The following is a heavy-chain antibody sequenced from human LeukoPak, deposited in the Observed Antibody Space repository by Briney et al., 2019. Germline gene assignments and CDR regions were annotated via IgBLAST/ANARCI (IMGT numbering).Heavy chain of an antibody. CDR2: IYSGGST. Sequence: PGGSLRLSCAASGFTVSSNYMSWVRQAPGKGLEWVSLIYSGGSTYYADSVKGRFTISRDNSKNTLYLQMNSLRAEDTAVYYCARAESGQWYIDYWGQETLVTVSS. V-gene: IGHV3-66*01. CDR1: GFTVSSNY. D-gene: IGHD6-19*01. J-gene: IGHJ4*02. CDR3: ARAESGQWYIDY.